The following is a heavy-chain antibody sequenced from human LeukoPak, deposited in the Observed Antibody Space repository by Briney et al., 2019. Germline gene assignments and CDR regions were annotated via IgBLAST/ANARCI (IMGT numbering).Heavy chain of an antibody. Sequence: GASVKVFCKASGYTFTSYAMHWVRQAPGQRLEWMGWINAGNGNTKYSQKFQGRVTITRDTSASTAYMELSSLRSEDTAVYYCARATATAMVTVWGQGTLVTVSS. V-gene: IGHV1-3*01. CDR2: INAGNGNT. D-gene: IGHD5-18*01. CDR3: ARATATAMVTV. J-gene: IGHJ4*02. CDR1: GYTFTSYA.